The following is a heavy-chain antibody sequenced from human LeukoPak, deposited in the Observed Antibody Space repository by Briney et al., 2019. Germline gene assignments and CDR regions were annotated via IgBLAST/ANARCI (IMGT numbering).Heavy chain of an antibody. CDR2: IYYSGST. CDR3: ARDLKQQLESYYYYGMDV. V-gene: IGHV4-61*01. D-gene: IGHD6-13*01. Sequence: PSETLSLTCTVSGGSVCSGSYYRCWIRQPPGKGLEWIGYIYYSGSTNYNPSLKSRVTISVDTSKNQFSLKLSSVTATDPAVYYCARDLKQQLESYYYYGMDVWGQGTTVTVSS. CDR1: GGSVCSGSYY. J-gene: IGHJ6*02.